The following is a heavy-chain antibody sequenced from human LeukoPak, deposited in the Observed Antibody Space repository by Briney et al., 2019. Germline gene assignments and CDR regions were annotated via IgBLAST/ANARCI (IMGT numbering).Heavy chain of an antibody. CDR2: INPNSGGT. CDR1: GYTFTGYY. D-gene: IGHD3-22*01. J-gene: IGHJ5*02. Sequence: ASVKVSCKASGYTFTGYYMHWVRQAPGQGVEWMGWINPNSGGTNYAQKFQGRVTMTRDTSISTAYMELSRLRSDDTAVYYCARDQNPGPDTYYYDSSGYSPWGQGTLVTVSS. V-gene: IGHV1-2*02. CDR3: ARDQNPGPDTYYYDSSGYSP.